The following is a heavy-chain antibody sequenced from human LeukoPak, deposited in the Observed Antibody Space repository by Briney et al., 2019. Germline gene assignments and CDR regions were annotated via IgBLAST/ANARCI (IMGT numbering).Heavy chain of an antibody. CDR3: ARVESSSWYEFDY. V-gene: IGHV4-59*01. CDR2: IYYSGST. CDR1: GGSISSYY. D-gene: IGHD6-13*01. J-gene: IGHJ4*02. Sequence: PSETLSLTCTVSGGSISSYYWSWIRQPPGKGLEWIGYIYYSGSTNYNPSLKSRVTISVDTSKNQFSLKPSSVTAADTAVYYCARVESSSWYEFDYWGQGTLVTVSS.